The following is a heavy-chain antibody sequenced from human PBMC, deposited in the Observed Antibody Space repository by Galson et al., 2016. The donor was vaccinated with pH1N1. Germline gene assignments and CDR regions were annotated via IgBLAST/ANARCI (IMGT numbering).Heavy chain of an antibody. CDR3: AKDERQWTVRGAFDV. CDR1: GFTSNTYE. D-gene: IGHD3/OR15-3a*01. V-gene: IGHV3-30*02. J-gene: IGHJ3*01. Sequence: SLRLSCAASGFTSNTYELHWVRQAPGKGLEWLAFIRYDETNERYADSLKGRFTISRDNSKNTLYLQISDVRAEDTAIYFCAKDERQWTVRGAFDVWGQGTMVTVSS. CDR2: IRYDETNE.